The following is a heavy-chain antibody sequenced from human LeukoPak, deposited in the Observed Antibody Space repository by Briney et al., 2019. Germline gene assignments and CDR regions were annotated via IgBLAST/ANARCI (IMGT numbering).Heavy chain of an antibody. J-gene: IGHJ4*02. CDR1: GFTFSSSA. D-gene: IGHD2-15*01. V-gene: IGHV3-23*01. CDR2: ISNNGGYT. CDR3: ANGYCSGNSCFHIYMNY. Sequence: GGSLRLSCAASGFTFSSSAMSWVRQAPGKGLEWVSAISNNGGYTYYADSVQGRFTISRDNSKNTLYLQMNSLRAEDTAVYYCANGYCSGNSCFHIYMNYWGQGTLVTVSS.